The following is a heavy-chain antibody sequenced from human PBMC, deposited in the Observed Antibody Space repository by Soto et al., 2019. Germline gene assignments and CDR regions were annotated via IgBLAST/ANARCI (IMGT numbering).Heavy chain of an antibody. V-gene: IGHV3-9*01. D-gene: IGHD2-2*01. CDR2: ISWNSGSI. CDR1: GFTFDDYA. CDR3: AKAWGPAAMDAFDI. Sequence: LRLSCAASGFTFDDYAMHWVRQAPGKGLEWVSGISWNSGSIGYADSVEGRFTISRDNAKNSLYLQMNSLRAEGTALYYCAKAWGPAAMDAFDIWGQGTMVTVSS. J-gene: IGHJ3*02.